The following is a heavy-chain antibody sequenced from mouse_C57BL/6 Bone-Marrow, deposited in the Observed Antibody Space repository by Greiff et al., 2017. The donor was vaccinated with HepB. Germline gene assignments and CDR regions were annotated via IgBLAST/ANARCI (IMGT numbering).Heavy chain of an antibody. D-gene: IGHD1-1*01. Sequence: EVMLVESGGGLVKPGGSLKLSCAASGFTFSSYAMSWVRQTPEKRLEWVATISDGGSYTYYPDNVKGRFTISRDNAKNNLYLQMSHLKSEDTAMYYCARENYYGSRVNYWGQGTTLTVSS. J-gene: IGHJ2*01. CDR3: ARENYYGSRVNY. CDR1: GFTFSSYA. V-gene: IGHV5-4*01. CDR2: ISDGGSYT.